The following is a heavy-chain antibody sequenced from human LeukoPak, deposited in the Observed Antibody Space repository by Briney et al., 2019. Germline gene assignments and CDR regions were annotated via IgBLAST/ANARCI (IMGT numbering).Heavy chain of an antibody. CDR1: GFTFSSYG. Sequence: GGSLRLSCAASGFTFSSYGMNWVRQAPGKGLEWVSSISSSSSYIYYADSVKGRFTISRDNAKNSLYLQMNSLRAEDTAVYYCARAYYDSSGYYGDYYFDYWGQGTLVTVSS. D-gene: IGHD3-22*01. V-gene: IGHV3-21*01. CDR2: ISSSSSYI. CDR3: ARAYYDSSGYYGDYYFDY. J-gene: IGHJ4*02.